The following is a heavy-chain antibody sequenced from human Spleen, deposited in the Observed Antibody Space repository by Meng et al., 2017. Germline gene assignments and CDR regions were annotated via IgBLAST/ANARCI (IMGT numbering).Heavy chain of an antibody. D-gene: IGHD3-10*01. CDR3: TRGSGGSV. V-gene: IGHV4-39*07. J-gene: IGHJ4*02. CDR1: GGSISTSGYY. CDR2: IGHSGFT. Sequence: QPQLQESGPGLVRPSVALSLTCRDSGGSISTSGYYWGWIRQPPGKGLEWIGSIGHSGFTYYTPSLKSRVTMSIDKSKNQFSLTLTSVTAADTAVYYCTRGSGGSVWGQGTLVTVSS.